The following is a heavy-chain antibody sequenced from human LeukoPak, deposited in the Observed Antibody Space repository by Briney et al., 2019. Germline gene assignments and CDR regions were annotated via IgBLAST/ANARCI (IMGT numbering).Heavy chain of an antibody. CDR2: IYYSGST. CDR3: ARVRTDRWLHSNWYFDL. J-gene: IGHJ2*01. D-gene: IGHD5-24*01. Sequence: PSETLSLTCTVSGGSISSYYWSWIRQPPGKGLEWIGYIYYSGSTNYNPSLKSRVTISVDTSKNQFSLKLSSVTAADTAVYYCARVRTDRWLHSNWYFDLWGRGTLVTVSS. V-gene: IGHV4-59*01. CDR1: GGSISSYY.